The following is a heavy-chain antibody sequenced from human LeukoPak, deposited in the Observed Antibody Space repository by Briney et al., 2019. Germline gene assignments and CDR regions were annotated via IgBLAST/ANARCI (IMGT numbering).Heavy chain of an antibody. CDR3: ARGVTMIVVVIHDWYFDL. D-gene: IGHD3-22*01. CDR2: IYNSGTT. CDR1: GGSIRNSSFY. J-gene: IGHJ2*01. V-gene: IGHV4-39*01. Sequence: PSETLSLTCAVSGGSIRNSSFYWGWIRQPPGKGLEGIASIYNSGTTYYNPSLKSRVTISVDTSKNQFSLKLSSVTAADTAVYYCARGVTMIVVVIHDWYFDLWGRGTLVTVSS.